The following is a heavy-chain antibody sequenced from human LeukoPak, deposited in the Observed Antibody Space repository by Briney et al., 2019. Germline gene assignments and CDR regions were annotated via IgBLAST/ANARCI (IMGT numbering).Heavy chain of an antibody. CDR3: ARVRQQWLVPDYFDY. CDR2: ISAYNGNT. CDR1: GYTFTSYG. V-gene: IGHV1-18*01. J-gene: IGHJ4*02. D-gene: IGHD6-19*01. Sequence: GASVKVSCKASGYTFTSYGISWVRQAPGQGLEWMGWISAYNGNTNYAQKLQGRVTMTTDTSTSTAYMELRSLRSDDTAVYYCARVRQQWLVPDYFDYWGQGTLVTVSS.